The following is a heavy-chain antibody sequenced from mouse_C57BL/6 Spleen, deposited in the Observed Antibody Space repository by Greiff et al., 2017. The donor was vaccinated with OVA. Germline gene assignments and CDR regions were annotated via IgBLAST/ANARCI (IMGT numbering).Heavy chain of an antibody. V-gene: IGHV1-9*01. CDR2: ILPGSGST. J-gene: IGHJ4*01. CDR3: ARSGGYGSRKGNYAMDY. CDR1: GYTFTGYW. Sequence: LVESGAELMKPGASVKLSCKATGYTFTGYWIEWVKQRPGHGLEWIGEILPGSGSTNYNEKFKGKATFTADTSSNTAYMQLSSLTTEDSAIYYCARSGGYGSRKGNYAMDYWGQGTSVTVSS. D-gene: IGHD1-1*01.